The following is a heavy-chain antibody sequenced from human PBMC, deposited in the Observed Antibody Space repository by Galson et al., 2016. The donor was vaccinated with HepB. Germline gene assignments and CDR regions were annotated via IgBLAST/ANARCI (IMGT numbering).Heavy chain of an antibody. V-gene: IGHV4-30-4*01. CDR2: IYYSGST. CDR1: RGFINSDNYY. D-gene: IGHD3-16*01. J-gene: IGHJ6*02. CDR3: ATGYVVRGTLDV. Sequence: PLSLTCSVSRGFINSDNYYWSWIRQSPGKGLEWIGNIYYSGSTYYNPSLKSRVSLSVDTSQNQFSLQLSSVTAADTAGYYCATGYVVRGTLDVWGQGITVTVSS.